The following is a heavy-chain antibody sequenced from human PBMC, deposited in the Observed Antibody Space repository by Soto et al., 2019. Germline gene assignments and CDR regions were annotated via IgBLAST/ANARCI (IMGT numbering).Heavy chain of an antibody. CDR3: ARPGVVGDDAGFDP. V-gene: IGHV4-39*01. J-gene: IGHJ5*02. CDR1: GGAISSSSYY. D-gene: IGHD4-17*01. Sequence: QLQLQESGPGLVKPSETLSLTCTVSGGAISSSSYYWGWIRQPPGKGLEWIGSIYYSGSTYYNPSLHSRVTISVDTSKNQFSLKLSSVTAADTAVYYCARPGVVGDDAGFDPWGQGTLVTVSS. CDR2: IYYSGST.